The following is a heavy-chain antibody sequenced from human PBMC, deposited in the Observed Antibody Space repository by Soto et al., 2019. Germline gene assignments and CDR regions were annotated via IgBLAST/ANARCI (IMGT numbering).Heavy chain of an antibody. CDR1: GGSFSGYY. V-gene: IGHV4-34*01. J-gene: IGHJ4*02. CDR2: INHSGST. CDR3: ARDSYGDYGAIDY. D-gene: IGHD4-17*01. Sequence: SETLSLTCAVYGGSFSGYYWSWIRQPPGKGLEWIGEINHSGSTNYNPSLKSRVTISVDTSKNQFSLKLSSVTAADTAVYYCARDSYGDYGAIDYWGQGTLVTVSS.